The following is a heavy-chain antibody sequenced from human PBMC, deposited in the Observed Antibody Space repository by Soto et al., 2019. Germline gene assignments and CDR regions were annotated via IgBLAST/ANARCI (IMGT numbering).Heavy chain of an antibody. V-gene: IGHV1-18*01. D-gene: IGHD2-15*01. CDR2: ISAYNGNT. CDR1: GYTFTSYG. J-gene: IGHJ4*02. CDR3: ARSGCSGGSCYSYYFDY. Sequence: QVQLVQSGAEVKKPGASVKVSCKASGYTFTSYGISWVRQAPGQGLEWMGWISAYNGNTNYAQKLQGTVTMTTDXSXSXXYMELRSLRSDDTAVYYCARSGCSGGSCYSYYFDYWGQGTLVTVSS.